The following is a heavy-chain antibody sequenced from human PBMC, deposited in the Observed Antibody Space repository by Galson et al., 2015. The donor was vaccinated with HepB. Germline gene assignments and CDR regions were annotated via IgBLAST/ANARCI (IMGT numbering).Heavy chain of an antibody. CDR2: ISDTAPNA. V-gene: IGHV3-23*01. J-gene: IGHJ4*02. Sequence: SLRLSCAASGFTLSSYAMIWVRQTPGKGLEWVSAISDTAPNAFYADSVRGRFTISKDNSRNMVYLQMNNLRAEDTAPYYCARSQHCSGGSCYKNDYWGQGALVTVSS. D-gene: IGHD2-15*01. CDR1: GFTLSSYA. CDR3: ARSQHCSGGSCYKNDY.